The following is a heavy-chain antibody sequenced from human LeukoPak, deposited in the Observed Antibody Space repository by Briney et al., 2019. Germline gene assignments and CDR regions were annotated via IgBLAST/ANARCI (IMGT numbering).Heavy chain of an antibody. V-gene: IGHV3-48*01. CDR3: ASHLDFWSGPGYMDV. CDR1: GFTFSSYS. CDR2: ISSRSSTT. J-gene: IGHJ6*03. D-gene: IGHD3-3*01. Sequence: GGSLRLSCAASGFTFSSYSMNWVRQAPGKGLEWVSYISSRSSTTYYADSVKGRITISRDNAKNSLYLQMNSLRAEDTAVYYCASHLDFWSGPGYMDVWGKGTTVTVSS.